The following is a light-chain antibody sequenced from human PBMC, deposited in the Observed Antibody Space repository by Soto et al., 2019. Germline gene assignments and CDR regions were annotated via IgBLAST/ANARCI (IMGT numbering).Light chain of an antibody. Sequence: EIMLTQSPGTLSLSPGERATLSCRASQSVSSSFLAWYQQKPGQAPRLHIYVASIRATGIPNRFSGSGSGTVFTLTISRLEPEDFAMYLCQHYGTSLWTFGQGIKVEIK. CDR1: QSVSSSF. V-gene: IGKV3-20*01. CDR3: QHYGTSLWT. J-gene: IGKJ1*01. CDR2: VAS.